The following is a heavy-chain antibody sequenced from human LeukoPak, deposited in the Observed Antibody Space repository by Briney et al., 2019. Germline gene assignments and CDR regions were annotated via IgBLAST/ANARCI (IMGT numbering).Heavy chain of an antibody. J-gene: IGHJ4*02. CDR3: ARLAITGTRKYYFDY. Sequence: ASAKVSCKASGGTFSSYAISWVRQAPGQGLEWMGGIIPIFGTANYAQKFQGRVTITADESTSTAYMELSSLRSEDTAVYYCARLAITGTRKYYFDYWGQGTLVTVSS. D-gene: IGHD1-20*01. CDR2: IIPIFGTA. V-gene: IGHV1-69*13. CDR1: GGTFSSYA.